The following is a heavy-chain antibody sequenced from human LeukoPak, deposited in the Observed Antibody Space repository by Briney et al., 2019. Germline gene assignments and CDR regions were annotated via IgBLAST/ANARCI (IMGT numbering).Heavy chain of an antibody. CDR1: RFTFSNHG. Sequence: PGGSLRLSCAASRFTFSNHGMHWVRQAPGKGLEWVANIWYDGSQEYYADTVKGRFTISSDISKNTLYLQMNSLRAEDTAVYYCARDLAAARLDFRGQGTLVTVSS. J-gene: IGHJ4*02. V-gene: IGHV3-33*01. CDR3: ARDLAAARLDF. D-gene: IGHD6-6*01. CDR2: IWYDGSQE.